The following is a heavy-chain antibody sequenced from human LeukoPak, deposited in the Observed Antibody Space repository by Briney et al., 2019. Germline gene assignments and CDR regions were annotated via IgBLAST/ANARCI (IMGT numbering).Heavy chain of an antibody. CDR3: AVGYDSSGSYAPFDY. V-gene: IGHV4-31*03. D-gene: IGHD3-22*01. Sequence: YPSETLSLTCTVSGGSISSGGYSWSWIRQHPGKGLEWIGYIYYSGSTYYNPSLKSRVTISVDTSKNQFSLKLSSVTAADTAVYYCAVGYDSSGSYAPFDYWGQGTLVTVSS. J-gene: IGHJ4*02. CDR1: GGSISSGGYS. CDR2: IYYSGST.